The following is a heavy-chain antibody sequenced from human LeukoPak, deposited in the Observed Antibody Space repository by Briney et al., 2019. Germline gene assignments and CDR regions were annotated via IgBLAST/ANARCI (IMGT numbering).Heavy chain of an antibody. D-gene: IGHD7-27*01. J-gene: IGHJ4*02. CDR3: ARDLTGDFDY. V-gene: IGHV1-69*04. CDR1: GYTFTSYG. CDR2: IIPILGIA. Sequence: GASVKVSCKASGYTFTSYGISWVRQAPGQGLGWMGRIIPILGIANYAQKFQGRVTITADKSTSTAYMELSSLRSEDTAVYYCARDLTGDFDYWGQGTLVTVSS.